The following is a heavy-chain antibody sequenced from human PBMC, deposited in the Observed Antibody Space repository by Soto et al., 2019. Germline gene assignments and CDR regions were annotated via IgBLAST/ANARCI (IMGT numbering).Heavy chain of an antibody. V-gene: IGHV3-48*03. CDR2: ISSSGSTI. CDR3: ARGAVYDYVWGSYRYAFDY. D-gene: IGHD3-16*02. CDR1: GFTFSSYE. Sequence: EVQLVESGGGLVQPGGSLRLSCAASGFTFSSYEMNWVRQAPGKGLEWVSYISSSGSTIYYADSVKGRFTISRDNAKNSLYLQMNSLRAEDTAVYYCARGAVYDYVWGSYRYAFDYWGQGTLVTVSS. J-gene: IGHJ4*02.